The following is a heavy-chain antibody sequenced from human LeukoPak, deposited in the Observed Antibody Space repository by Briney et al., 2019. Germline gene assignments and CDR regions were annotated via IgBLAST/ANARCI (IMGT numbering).Heavy chain of an antibody. CDR1: GFTFSSYS. CDR3: AKGDYGDY. CDR2: ISSSSSYI. Sequence: GGSLLLSFAASGFTFSSYSMNWVRQAPGKGLEWVSSISSSSSYIYYADSVKGHFTISRDNSKKTPYLQMNSLRVEDTAIYYCAKGDYGDYWGQGTLVTVSS. J-gene: IGHJ4*02. V-gene: IGHV3-21*04. D-gene: IGHD3-16*01.